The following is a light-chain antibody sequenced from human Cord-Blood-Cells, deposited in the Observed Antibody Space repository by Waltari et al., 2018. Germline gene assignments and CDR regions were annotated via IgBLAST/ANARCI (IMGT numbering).Light chain of an antibody. J-gene: IGLJ3*02. CDR2: EEN. Sequence: NFMLTQPHSVSESPGTTVTISCTRSSGRIARHYVQWYQHRPGSSPTPVIYEENQRPSGVPDRFSGSIDSSSNAASLTISGLKTEDEADYYCQSYDSSNWVFGGGTKLTVL. CDR3: QSYDSSNWV. CDR1: SGRIARHY. V-gene: IGLV6-57*01.